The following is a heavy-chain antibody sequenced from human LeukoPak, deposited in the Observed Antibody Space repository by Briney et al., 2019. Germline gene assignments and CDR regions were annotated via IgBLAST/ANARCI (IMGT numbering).Heavy chain of an antibody. V-gene: IGHV3-30*18. D-gene: IGHD3-22*01. CDR2: ISYDGSNK. Sequence: GRSLRLSCAASGFTFSSYGMHWVRQAPGKGLEWVAVISYDGSNKYYADSVKGRFTISRDNSKNTLYLQMNSLRAEDTAVYYCAKDRYSSGYIDYWGQGTLVTVSS. CDR1: GFTFSSYG. CDR3: AKDRYSSGYIDY. J-gene: IGHJ4*02.